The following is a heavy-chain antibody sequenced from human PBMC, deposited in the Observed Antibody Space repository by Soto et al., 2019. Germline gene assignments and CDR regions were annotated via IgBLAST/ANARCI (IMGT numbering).Heavy chain of an antibody. CDR1: GGSISSYY. Sequence: PSETLSLTCTVSGGSISSYYWSWIRQPPGKGLEWIGYIYYSGSTNYNPSLKSRVTISVDTSKNQFSLKLSSVTAADTAVYYCARWLRYHVSCVTVTRDAFDIWGQGTMVTVSS. CDR3: ARWLRYHVSCVTVTRDAFDI. D-gene: IGHD4-17*01. V-gene: IGHV4-59*01. CDR2: IYYSGST. J-gene: IGHJ3*02.